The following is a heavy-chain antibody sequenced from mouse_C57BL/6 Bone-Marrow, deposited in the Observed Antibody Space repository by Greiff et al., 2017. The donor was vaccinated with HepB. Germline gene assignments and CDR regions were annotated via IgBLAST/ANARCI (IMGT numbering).Heavy chain of an antibody. V-gene: IGHV1-81*01. CDR3: ASTNYYGSSYRSMDY. CDR1: GYTFTSYG. J-gene: IGHJ4*01. Sequence: QVQLQQSGAELARPGASVKLSCKASGYTFTSYGISWVKQRTGQGLEWIGEIYPRSGNTYYNEKFKGKATLTADKSSSTAYMELRSLTSEDSAVYFCASTNYYGSSYRSMDYWGQGASVSVSS. D-gene: IGHD1-1*01. CDR2: IYPRSGNT.